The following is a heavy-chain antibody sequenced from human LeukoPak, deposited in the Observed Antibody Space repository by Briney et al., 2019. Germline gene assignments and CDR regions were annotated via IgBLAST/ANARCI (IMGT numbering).Heavy chain of an antibody. CDR3: ARGDVLRFLEWPI. J-gene: IGHJ4*02. V-gene: IGHV4-59*01. D-gene: IGHD3-3*01. CDR2: IYYSGST. CDR1: GGSISSYY. Sequence: SETLSLTCTVSGGSISSYYWSWIRQPPGKGLEWIGYIYYSGSTNYNPSLKSRVTISMATSRNQFSLKLSSVTAADTAVYYCARGDVLRFLEWPIWGQGTLVTVSS.